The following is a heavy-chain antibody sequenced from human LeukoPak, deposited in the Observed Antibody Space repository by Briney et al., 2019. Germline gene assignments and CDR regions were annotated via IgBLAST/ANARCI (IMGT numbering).Heavy chain of an antibody. CDR2: INPNSGGT. V-gene: IGHV1-2*02. Sequence: ASVKVSCKASGYTFTGYYMHWVRQAPGQGLEWMGWINPNSGGTNYAQKLQGRVTMTTDTSTSTAYMELRSLRSDDTAVYHCARDYDILTGSDAFDIWGQGTMVTVSS. D-gene: IGHD3-9*01. CDR1: GYTFTGYY. CDR3: ARDYDILTGSDAFDI. J-gene: IGHJ3*02.